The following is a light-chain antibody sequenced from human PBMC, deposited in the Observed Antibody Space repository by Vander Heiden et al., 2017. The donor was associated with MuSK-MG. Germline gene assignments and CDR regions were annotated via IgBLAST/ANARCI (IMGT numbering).Light chain of an antibody. CDR2: LGS. Sequence: PLSRSVTPGEPASISCRSSQSLLHSNGYNYLDWYLQKPGQSPQLLIYLGSNRASGVPDRFSGSGSGTDFTLKISRVEAEDVGVYYCRQALQTPSTFGQGTQMEIK. CDR3: RQALQTPST. J-gene: IGKJ5*01. V-gene: IGKV2-28*01. CDR1: QSLLHSNGYNY.